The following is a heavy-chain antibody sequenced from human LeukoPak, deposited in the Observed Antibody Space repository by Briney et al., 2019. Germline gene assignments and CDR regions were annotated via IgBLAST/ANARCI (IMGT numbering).Heavy chain of an antibody. V-gene: IGHV3-21*01. CDR2: ISDSGSNV. Sequence: GGSLRLSCAASGFTFSNYNMDWVRQAPGKGLEWVSSISDSGSNVYYADSVKGRFTISRDNAKNSLFLQMNSLRAEDTAVYYCAKEGRSSTPGYWGQGTLVTVSS. D-gene: IGHD6-6*01. CDR3: AKEGRSSTPGY. CDR1: GFTFSNYN. J-gene: IGHJ4*02.